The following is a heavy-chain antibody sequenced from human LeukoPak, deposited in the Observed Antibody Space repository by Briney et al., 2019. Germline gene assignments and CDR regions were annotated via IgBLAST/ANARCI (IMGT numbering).Heavy chain of an antibody. Sequence: GGSLRLSCAASGFTFSSYWMSWVRQAPGKGLEWVANIKQDGSEKYYVDSVKGRFTISRDNAKNSLYLQMNSLRAEDTAVYYFAKALFYIFWSGEDNPFSGYWGRGTL. CDR3: AKALFYIFWSGEDNPFSGY. CDR1: GFTFSSYW. CDR2: IKQDGSEK. V-gene: IGHV3-7*01. D-gene: IGHD3-3*01. J-gene: IGHJ4*02.